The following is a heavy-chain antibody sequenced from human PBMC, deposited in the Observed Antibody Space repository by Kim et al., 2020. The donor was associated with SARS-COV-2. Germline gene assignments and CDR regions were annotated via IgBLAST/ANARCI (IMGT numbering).Heavy chain of an antibody. Sequence: ASVKVSCKASGYTFTSYGISWVRQAPGQGLEWMGWISAYNGNTNYAQKLQGRVTMTTDTSTSTAYMELRSLRSDDTAVYYCAINPWYSSRTAFDIWGQGTMVTVSS. V-gene: IGHV1-18*04. J-gene: IGHJ3*02. CDR3: AINPWYSSRTAFDI. CDR1: GYTFTSYG. CDR2: ISAYNGNT. D-gene: IGHD6-13*01.